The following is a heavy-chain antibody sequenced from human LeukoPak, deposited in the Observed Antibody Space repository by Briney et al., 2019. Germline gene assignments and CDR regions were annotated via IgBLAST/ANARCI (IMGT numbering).Heavy chain of an antibody. D-gene: IGHD6-19*01. V-gene: IGHV5-51*01. CDR1: GYSFTSYW. J-gene: IGHJ4*02. Sequence: GESLKTSCKGSGYSFTSYWIGWVRQMPGKGLEWMGIIYPGDSDTRYSPSFQGQVTISADKSISTAYLQWSSLKASDTAMYYCARLLGSGWYVDGGGGDYWGQGTLVTVSS. CDR2: IYPGDSDT. CDR3: ARLLGSGWYVDGGGGDY.